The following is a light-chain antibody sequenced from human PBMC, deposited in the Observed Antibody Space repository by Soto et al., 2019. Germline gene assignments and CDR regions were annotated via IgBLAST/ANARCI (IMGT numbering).Light chain of an antibody. CDR2: LNSDGSH. Sequence: QPVLTQSPSASASLGASVKLTCTLSSGHSSYAIAWHQQQPEKGPRYLMNLNSDGSHRKGDGIPDRFSGSSSWAERYLTISSLQSEDEADYYCQTWGTGIVVFGGGTKLTVL. V-gene: IGLV4-69*01. CDR3: QTWGTGIVV. CDR1: SGHSSYA. J-gene: IGLJ2*01.